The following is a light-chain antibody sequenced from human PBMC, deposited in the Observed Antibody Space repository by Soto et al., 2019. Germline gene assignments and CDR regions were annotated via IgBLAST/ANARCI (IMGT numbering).Light chain of an antibody. V-gene: IGLV2-14*01. CDR1: SRDIGDYNY. CDR3: SSYSSTNTLYL. Sequence: LTQPASVSGSPGQSITIPCTGTSRDIGDYNYVSWYQQHPGKAPKLLIFEVYNRPAGVSDRFSGSKSGNTASLTISGLQTGDEGDYYCSSYSSTNTLYLFGTGTKVTVL. J-gene: IGLJ1*01. CDR2: EVY.